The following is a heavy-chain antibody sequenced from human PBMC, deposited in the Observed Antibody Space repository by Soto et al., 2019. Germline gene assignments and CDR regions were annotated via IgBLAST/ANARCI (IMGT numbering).Heavy chain of an antibody. J-gene: IGHJ4*02. CDR3: ARVGYYDYVWGSYRYPFDY. Sequence: SETLSLTCTVSGGSVSSGSYYWSWIRQPPGKGLEWIGYIYYSGSTNYNPSLKSRVTISVDTSKNQFSLKLSSVTAADTAVYYCARVGYYDYVWGSYRYPFDYWGQGTLVTVSS. V-gene: IGHV4-61*01. CDR2: IYYSGST. CDR1: GGSVSSGSYY. D-gene: IGHD3-16*02.